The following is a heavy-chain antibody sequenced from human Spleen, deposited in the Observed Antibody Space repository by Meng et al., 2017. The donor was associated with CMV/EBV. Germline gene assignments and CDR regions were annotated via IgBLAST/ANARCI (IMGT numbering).Heavy chain of an antibody. CDR1: GFTFDDYV. Sequence: LKIFCAASGFTFDDYVMHWVRQAPGKGLEWVSGISWNSGSIGYADSVKGRFTISRDNAKNSLYLQMNSLRTEDTALYYCAKGQYSSSSSWFDPWGQGTQVTVSS. CDR2: ISWNSGSI. V-gene: IGHV3-9*01. D-gene: IGHD6-6*01. CDR3: AKGQYSSSSSWFDP. J-gene: IGHJ5*02.